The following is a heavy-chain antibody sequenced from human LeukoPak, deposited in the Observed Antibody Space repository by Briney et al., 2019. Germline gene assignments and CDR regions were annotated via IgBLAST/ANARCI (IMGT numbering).Heavy chain of an antibody. Sequence: SETLSLTCTVSGGSISSDNYYWTWIRQPAGKGLEWIGRIYTSERTHYNPSLKTRVTISVDTSKNQFSLKLTSVTAADTPVYYCARVFMITFGGVIVSWGQGTLVTVS. V-gene: IGHV4-61*02. CDR2: IYTSERT. CDR1: GGSISSDNYY. D-gene: IGHD3-16*02. CDR3: ARVFMITFGGVIVS. J-gene: IGHJ4*02.